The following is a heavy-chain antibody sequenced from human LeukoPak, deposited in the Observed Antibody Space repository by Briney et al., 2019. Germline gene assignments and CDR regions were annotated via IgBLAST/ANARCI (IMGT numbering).Heavy chain of an antibody. CDR1: GYTFSDYY. Sequence: ASVWVSRKPSGYTFSDYYLHWVRQAPGQGLEWMGWINPSSGGTKYVQKFQGRVTITRDTSISTGYMELSRLRSDDTAVYYCARPIRGSYVEDAFDMWGQGTMVTVSA. D-gene: IGHD1-26*01. J-gene: IGHJ3*02. CDR2: INPSSGGT. CDR3: ARPIRGSYVEDAFDM. V-gene: IGHV1-2*02.